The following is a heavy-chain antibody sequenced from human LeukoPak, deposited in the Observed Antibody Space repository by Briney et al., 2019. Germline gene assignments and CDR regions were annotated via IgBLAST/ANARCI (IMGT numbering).Heavy chain of an antibody. CDR2: IYTSGST. Sequence: PSETLSLTCTVSGGSISSSSYYWSWIRQPAGKGLEWIGRIYTSGSTNYNPSLKSRVTISVDTSKNQFSLKLSSVTAADTAVYYCARTYYYYYYMDVWGKGTTVTVSS. J-gene: IGHJ6*03. V-gene: IGHV4-61*02. CDR1: GGSISSSSYY. CDR3: ARTYYYYYYMDV.